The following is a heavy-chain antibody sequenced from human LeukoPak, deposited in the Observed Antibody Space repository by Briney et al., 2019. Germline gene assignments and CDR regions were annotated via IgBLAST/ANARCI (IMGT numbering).Heavy chain of an antibody. Sequence: GGSLRLSCAASGFTFSNAWMSWVRQAPGKGLEWVGRIKSKTDGGTTDYAAPVKGRFTISRDDSKNTLYLQMNSLKTKDTAVYYCTTDRSLLWYYYYMDVWGKGTTVTISS. J-gene: IGHJ6*03. CDR1: GFTFSNAW. CDR3: TTDRSLLWYYYYMDV. CDR2: IKSKTDGGTT. D-gene: IGHD2-2*01. V-gene: IGHV3-15*01.